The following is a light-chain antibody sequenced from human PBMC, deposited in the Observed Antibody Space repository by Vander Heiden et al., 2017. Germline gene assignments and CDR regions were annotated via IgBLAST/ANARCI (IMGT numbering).Light chain of an antibody. V-gene: IGLV1-40*01. J-gene: IGLJ2*01. CDR1: SSNIGGGYD. Sequence: QSVLTQPHSVSGAPGQRVTISCTGSSSNIGGGYDVDWYQQLPGTAPNLLIYGNSNRHSAVPDRFSGSKSGTSASLATTGLQAEDVADYYCQSYDSSMSGVVFGGGTKLTVL. CDR3: QSYDSSMSGVV. CDR2: GNS.